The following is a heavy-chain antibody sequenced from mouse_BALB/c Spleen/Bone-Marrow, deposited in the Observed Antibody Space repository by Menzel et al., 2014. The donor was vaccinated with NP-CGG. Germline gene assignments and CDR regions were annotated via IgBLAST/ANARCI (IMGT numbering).Heavy chain of an antibody. D-gene: IGHD1-2*01. CDR1: GFDFSRYW. CDR3: ARPGYYGYQDV. CDR2: INPDSSTI. V-gene: IGHV4-1*02. Sequence: EVMLVESGGGLVQPGGSLKLSCAVSGFDFSRYWMTWVRQAPGKGLEWIGEINPDSSTINYTPSLEDKFIISRDNAKNTLYLQMSKVRSEDTALYYCARPGYYGYQDVWGAGTTVTVSS. J-gene: IGHJ1*01.